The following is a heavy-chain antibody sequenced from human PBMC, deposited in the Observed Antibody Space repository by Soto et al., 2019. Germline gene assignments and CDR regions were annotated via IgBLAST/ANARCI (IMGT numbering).Heavy chain of an antibody. Sequence: SETLSLTCSVSGGSISSSSYFWGWIRQPPGKGLEWIGSIYYSGSTYYNPSLKSRVTVSVDTSKNQFSLKLSSVTAADTAVYYCARAPRGNYGYPSYFDYWGQGTLVT. J-gene: IGHJ4*02. CDR3: ARAPRGNYGYPSYFDY. D-gene: IGHD3-10*01. V-gene: IGHV4-39*01. CDR1: GGSISSSSYF. CDR2: IYYSGST.